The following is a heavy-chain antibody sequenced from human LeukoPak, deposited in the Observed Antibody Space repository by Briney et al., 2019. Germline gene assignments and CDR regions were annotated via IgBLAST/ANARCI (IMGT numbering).Heavy chain of an antibody. J-gene: IGHJ4*02. CDR1: GFTFSGFG. CDR2: IFYDGSHK. V-gene: IGHV3-30*18. CDR3: AKGFYIVEVPAAHPYFDY. D-gene: IGHD2-2*01. Sequence: GGSLRLSCAASGFTFSGFGMHWVRQAPGKGLEWVAVIFYDGSHKWYADSVKGRFTISRDDSKNTVDLQMNSLRAEDTAVYYCAKGFYIVEVPAAHPYFDYWGQGTLVTVSS.